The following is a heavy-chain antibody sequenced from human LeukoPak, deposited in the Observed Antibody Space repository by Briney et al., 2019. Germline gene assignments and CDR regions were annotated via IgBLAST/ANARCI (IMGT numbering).Heavy chain of an antibody. CDR3: AKRQDAYFDY. J-gene: IGHJ4*02. CDR2: ISGSGGST. Sequence: GGSLRLSCAASGFTFSSYSMNWVRQAPGKGLEWVSAISGSGGSTYYADSVKGRFTISRDNSKNTLYLQMNSLRAEDTAVYYCAKRQDAYFDYWGQGTLVTVSS. V-gene: IGHV3-23*01. CDR1: GFTFSSYS.